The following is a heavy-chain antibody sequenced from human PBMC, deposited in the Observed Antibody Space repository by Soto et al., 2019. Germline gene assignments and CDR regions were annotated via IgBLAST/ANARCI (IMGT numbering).Heavy chain of an antibody. V-gene: IGHV1-69*01. D-gene: IGHD4-17*01. CDR1: GGTFSSYS. J-gene: IGHJ4*02. Sequence: QVQLVQSGAEVKKSGSSVKVSCKASGGTFSSYSISWVRQAPGQGLEWMGGITPLFGSANYAQKFQGRVTITADESTSTAYMQVTILRSEDTAVYYCAREGYGDYGNPFDYWGQGTLVTVSS. CDR3: AREGYGDYGNPFDY. CDR2: ITPLFGSA.